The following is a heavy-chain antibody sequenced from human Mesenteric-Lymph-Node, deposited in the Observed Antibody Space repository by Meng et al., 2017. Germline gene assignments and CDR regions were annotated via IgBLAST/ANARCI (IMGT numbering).Heavy chain of an antibody. V-gene: IGHV4-59*01. D-gene: IGHD5-24*01. CDR3: ARDMRDGYSIDDAFDI. CDR1: GDSIRNYY. CDR2: IYHTANT. Sequence: SETLSLTCSVSGDSIRNYYCSWIRQPPGQGLEWIGYIYHTANTNYNPSLKSRVTMSVDTSKNQFSLKLSSVTAADTAIYYCARDMRDGYSIDDAFDIWGQGTRVTGSS. J-gene: IGHJ3*02.